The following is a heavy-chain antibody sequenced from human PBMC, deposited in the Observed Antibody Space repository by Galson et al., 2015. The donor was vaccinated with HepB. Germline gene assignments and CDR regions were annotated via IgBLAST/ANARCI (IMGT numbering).Heavy chain of an antibody. Sequence: LSLTCAVHGEPFSGYYWSWIRQPPGKGLEWIGEINDSGSTNYNPSLKGRVTMSVDTSKNQFSLKMRSVTAADTAVYYCARNGFDYWGQGTLVTVSS. CDR1: GEPFSGYY. CDR3: ARNGFDY. V-gene: IGHV4-34*01. J-gene: IGHJ4*02. CDR2: INDSGST. D-gene: IGHD2-8*01.